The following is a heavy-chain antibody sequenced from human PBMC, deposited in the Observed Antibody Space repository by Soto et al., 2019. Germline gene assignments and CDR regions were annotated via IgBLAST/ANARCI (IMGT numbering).Heavy chain of an antibody. CDR2: IIPVLGIA. CDR1: GGSFTRYT. Sequence: QVQLVQSGAEVKKPGSSVKVSCKASGGSFTRYTFNWVRQAPGQGLEWMGRIIPVLGIANNAQKFQGRLTITADTSTSTAYMELSSLRSEDTAVYFCASEGASGDRAFDFWGHGTMVTVSS. D-gene: IGHD3-10*01. J-gene: IGHJ3*01. V-gene: IGHV1-69*02. CDR3: ASEGASGDRAFDF.